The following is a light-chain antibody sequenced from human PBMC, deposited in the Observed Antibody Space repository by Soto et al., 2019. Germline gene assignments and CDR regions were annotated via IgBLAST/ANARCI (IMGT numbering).Light chain of an antibody. CDR2: NSA. Sequence: QSVLTQPPSASGTPGQRVTISCSGATSNFGTKSVNWYQHLPGAAPRFLIYNSAQRPSGVPDRFSGSKSGTSASLAISGLQSADEGDYFCASWDDILHGPLFGGGTKLPVL. V-gene: IGLV1-44*01. CDR1: TSNFGTKS. CDR3: ASWDDILHGPL. J-gene: IGLJ2*01.